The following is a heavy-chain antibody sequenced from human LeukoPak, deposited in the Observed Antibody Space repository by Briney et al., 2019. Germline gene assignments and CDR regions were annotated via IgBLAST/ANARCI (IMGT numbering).Heavy chain of an antibody. CDR3: ASNTVTSFGLDY. CDR1: GGSISSGSYY. J-gene: IGHJ4*02. V-gene: IGHV4-61*02. CDR2: IYTSGST. D-gene: IGHD4-17*01. Sequence: PSQTLSLTCTVSGGSISSGSYYWSWIRQPAGKGLEWIGRIYTSGSTNYNPSLKSRVTISVDTSKNQFSPKLSSVTAADTAVYYCASNTVTSFGLDYWGQGTLVTVSS.